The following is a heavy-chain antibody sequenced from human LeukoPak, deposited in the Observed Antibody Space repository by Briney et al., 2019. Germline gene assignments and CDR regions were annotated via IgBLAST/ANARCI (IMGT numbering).Heavy chain of an antibody. J-gene: IGHJ4*02. D-gene: IGHD2-15*01. CDR3: AREGRGSTQAY. CDR1: GGSISSYY. Sequence: PSETLSLTCTVSGGSISSYYWSWIRQPAGKGLEWIGRIYSSGSTDYNPSLKSRVTMSVDTSKNQFSLWLSSLTAADTAVYYCAREGRGSTQAYWGQGTLVTVSS. CDR2: IYSSGST. V-gene: IGHV4-4*07.